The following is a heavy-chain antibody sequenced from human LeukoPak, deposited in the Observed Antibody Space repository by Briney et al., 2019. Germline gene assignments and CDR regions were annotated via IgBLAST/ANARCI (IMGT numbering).Heavy chain of an antibody. Sequence: SETLSLTCAVYGGSFSGYYRSWIRQPPGKGLEWIGNIFYSGSTYYSPSLKSRVTISLDTSRNQFSLKLTSVTAADTAVYYCAKSNGYGLVDIWGQGTMVTVSS. J-gene: IGHJ3*02. V-gene: IGHV4-34*12. CDR1: GGSFSGYY. CDR2: IFYSGST. CDR3: AKSNGYGLVDI. D-gene: IGHD3-10*01.